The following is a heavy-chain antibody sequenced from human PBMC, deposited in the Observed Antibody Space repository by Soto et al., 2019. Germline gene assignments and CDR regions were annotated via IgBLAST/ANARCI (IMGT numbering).Heavy chain of an antibody. Sequence: QVQLQESGPGLLKASETLSLSCTVSGGSVSSGSYYWSWIRQPPGKGLEWIGNVFHSGTTNYNPSLQSLVTISVATPTSLFPLRLSSVTAADTAVEYCARVNITGPVDSCCQGNLVTVSS. J-gene: IGHJ5*01. CDR2: VFHSGTT. CDR1: GGSVSSGSYY. D-gene: IGHD1-20*01. V-gene: IGHV4-61*01. CDR3: ARVNITGPVDS.